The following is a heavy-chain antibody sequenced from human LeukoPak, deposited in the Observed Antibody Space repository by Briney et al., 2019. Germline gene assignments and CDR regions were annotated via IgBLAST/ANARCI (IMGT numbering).Heavy chain of an antibody. CDR3: ARSGAVAVFDY. CDR1: GFIVSRNY. Sequence: GGSLRLSCAASGFIVSRNYMSWVRQAPGKGLEWVSVIYGGGSTYYADSVKGRFTISRDNSKNTLYLQMNSLRAEDTAVYYCARSGAVAVFDYWGQGTLVTVSS. J-gene: IGHJ4*02. V-gene: IGHV3-53*01. D-gene: IGHD6-19*01. CDR2: IYGGGST.